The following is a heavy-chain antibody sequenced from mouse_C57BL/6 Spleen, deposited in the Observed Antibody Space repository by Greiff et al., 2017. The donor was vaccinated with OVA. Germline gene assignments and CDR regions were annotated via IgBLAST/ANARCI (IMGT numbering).Heavy chain of an antibody. Sequence: QVQLQQPGAELVRPGTSVKLSCKASGYTFTSYWMHWVKQRPGQGLEWIGVIDPSDSYTNYNQKFKGKATLTVDTSSSTAYMQLSSLTSEDSAVYYCARTDGYGGFAYWGQGTLVTVSA. CDR1: GYTFTSYW. CDR2: IDPSDSYT. V-gene: IGHV1-59*01. D-gene: IGHD2-2*01. CDR3: ARTDGYGGFAY. J-gene: IGHJ3*01.